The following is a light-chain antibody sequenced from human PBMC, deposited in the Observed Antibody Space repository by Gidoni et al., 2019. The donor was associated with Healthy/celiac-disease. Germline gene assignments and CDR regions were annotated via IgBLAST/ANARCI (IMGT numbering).Light chain of an antibody. V-gene: IGLV2-14*01. CDR3: SSYTSSSLWV. CDR1: SSDVGGYNY. CDR2: EVS. J-gene: IGLJ3*02. Sequence: QSALTQPASVSGSPGQSITISCTGTSSDVGGYNYVSCYQQHPGKAPKLMIYEVSNRPSGGSNRFSGSKAGNTASLTISGLQAEDEADYYCSSYTSSSLWVFGGGTKLTV.